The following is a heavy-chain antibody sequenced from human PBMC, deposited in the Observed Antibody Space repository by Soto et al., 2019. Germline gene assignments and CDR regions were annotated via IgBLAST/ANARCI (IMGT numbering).Heavy chain of an antibody. D-gene: IGHD3-22*01. V-gene: IGHV1-3*01. CDR3: ATPPYYDGCLDS. J-gene: IGHJ4*02. CDR2: MNVGNGNT. CDR1: GYTFTRYH. Sequence: QVQFVQSGAEVKKPGASVKVSCKTPGYTFTRYHIHWVRQAPGQRLEWMGWMNVGNGNTRYSQKFQGRLTLTRDTPGNTAYLEMNSLIAEDTAVYYCATPPYYDGCLDSWGQGTLVTVSS.